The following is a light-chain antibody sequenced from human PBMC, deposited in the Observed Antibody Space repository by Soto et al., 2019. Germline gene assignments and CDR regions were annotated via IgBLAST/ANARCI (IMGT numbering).Light chain of an antibody. Sequence: DIQMTQSPSSLSASVGDRVTITCRASYKIDNWLPWFQQKPGKAPKLLIYKASTVESGVPSRFSGSGSGTEFTLTISSLQTDDFASYYCLHYSTYPLTFGGGTRVDI. CDR2: KAS. J-gene: IGKJ4*01. V-gene: IGKV1-5*03. CDR1: YKIDNW. CDR3: LHYSTYPLT.